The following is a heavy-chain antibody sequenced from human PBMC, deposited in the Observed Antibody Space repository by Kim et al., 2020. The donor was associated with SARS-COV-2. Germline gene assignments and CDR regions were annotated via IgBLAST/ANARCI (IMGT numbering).Heavy chain of an antibody. CDR3: GKDRKPDSGCTFDY. V-gene: IGHV3-23*01. J-gene: IGHJ4*02. Sequence: GGSLRLSCAASGFTFSTYTMSWVRQAPGKGLEWVSAMFGRGDTFYADSVKGRFTTSRDNSRATVYLQMNSLRPADTAIYYCGKDRKPDSGCTFDYWGRGT. CDR2: MFGRGDT. D-gene: IGHD6-19*01. CDR1: GFTFSTYT.